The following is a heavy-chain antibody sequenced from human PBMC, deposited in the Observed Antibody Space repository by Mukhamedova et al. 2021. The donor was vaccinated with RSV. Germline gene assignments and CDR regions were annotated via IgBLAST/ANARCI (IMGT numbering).Heavy chain of an antibody. CDR2: IGGTVEST. Sequence: GLEWVSSIGGTVESTYYADSVKGRFAISRDNSNYTLFLQMNNLGAEDTAVYYCANRIVGAGPFDYWGQGTLVTVSS. V-gene: IGHV3-23*01. CDR3: ANRIVGAGPFDY. J-gene: IGHJ4*02. D-gene: IGHD1-26*01.